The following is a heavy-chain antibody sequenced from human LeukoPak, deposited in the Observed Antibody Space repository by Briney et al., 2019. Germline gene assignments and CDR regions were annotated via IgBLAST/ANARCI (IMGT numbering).Heavy chain of an antibody. D-gene: IGHD2-2*02. CDR2: IKQDGSEK. CDR1: GFMFTRYW. J-gene: IGHJ4*02. CDR3: ARDATSDTLGY. V-gene: IGHV3-7*01. Sequence: GGSLRLSCAASGFMFTRYWMSWVRQTPGKGLEWVANIKQDGSEKYYVDPVKGRFTISRDNAKNSLYLQMNSLRVEDTAIYYCARDATSDTLGYWGQGTLVTVSS.